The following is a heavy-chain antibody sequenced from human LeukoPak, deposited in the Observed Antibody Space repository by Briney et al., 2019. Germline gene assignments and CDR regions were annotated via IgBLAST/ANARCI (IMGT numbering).Heavy chain of an antibody. J-gene: IGHJ4*02. CDR3: ARGGLVVPTTPCLDY. Sequence: PGGSLRLSCVASGFTFSRFWMYWVRQVPGKGLVWVSRINGDGSSTSYADSVKGRFTVSRDNAKNTLYLQMNSLREEDTAVYYCARGGLVVPTTPCLDYWGQGTLVTVSS. V-gene: IGHV3-74*01. CDR1: GFTFSRFW. CDR2: INGDGSST. D-gene: IGHD1-26*01.